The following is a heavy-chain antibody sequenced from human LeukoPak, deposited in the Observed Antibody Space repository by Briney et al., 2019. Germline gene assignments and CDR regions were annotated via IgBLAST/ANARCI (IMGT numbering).Heavy chain of an antibody. D-gene: IGHD4-4*01. J-gene: IGHJ6*02. V-gene: IGHV3-23*01. CDR2: ISGSGSST. CDR1: GFTFSSYA. CDR3: AKDLSNPYKYCGMDV. Sequence: GGSLRLSCAASGFTFSSYAMSWVRQAPGKGLEWVSAISGSGSSTYYADSVKGRFTISRDNSKNTLYLQMSSLRAEDTAVYSCAKDLSNPYKYCGMDVWGQGTTVTVSS.